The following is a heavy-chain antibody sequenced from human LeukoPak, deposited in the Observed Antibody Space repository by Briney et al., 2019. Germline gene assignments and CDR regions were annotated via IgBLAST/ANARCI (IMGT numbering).Heavy chain of an antibody. CDR2: ISSSSSYI. J-gene: IGHJ5*02. Sequence: GGSLRLSCAASGFTFSSYSMNWVRQAPGKGLEWVSSISSSSSYIYYADSVKGRFTISRDNAKNSLYLQMNSLRAEDTAVYYCARGRKYYDFWSGIPKSWFDPWGQGTLVTVSS. CDR1: GFTFSSYS. D-gene: IGHD3-3*01. V-gene: IGHV3-21*01. CDR3: ARGRKYYDFWSGIPKSWFDP.